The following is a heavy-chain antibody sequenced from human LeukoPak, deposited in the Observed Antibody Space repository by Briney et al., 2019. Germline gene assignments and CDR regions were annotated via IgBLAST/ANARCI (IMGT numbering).Heavy chain of an antibody. CDR1: GFTFSDEY. D-gene: IGHD3-10*01. CDR2: ISNTGSFI. J-gene: IGHJ4*02. V-gene: IGHV3-11*01. Sequence: GGSLRLSCAASGFTFSDEYMSWIRQAPGKGLEWVSYISNTGSFISYADSVKGRFTISRDNAKNSLYLQMNSLRAEDAAAYYCVRARGAGPGAHFDYWGQGTLVTVSS. CDR3: VRARGAGPGAHFDY.